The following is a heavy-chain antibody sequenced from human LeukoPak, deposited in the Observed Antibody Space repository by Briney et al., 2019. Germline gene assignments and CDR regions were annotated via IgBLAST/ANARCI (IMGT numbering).Heavy chain of an antibody. V-gene: IGHV1-69*04. CDR3: AREAQLVWVGHGTFDY. D-gene: IGHD6-13*01. J-gene: IGHJ4*02. Sequence: GASVKVSCKASGGTFSSYAISWVRQAPGQGLEWMGRVIPILGIANYAQKFQGRVTITADKSTSTAYMELSSLRSDDTAVHYCAREAQLVWVGHGTFDYWGQGTLVTVSS. CDR2: VIPILGIA. CDR1: GGTFSSYA.